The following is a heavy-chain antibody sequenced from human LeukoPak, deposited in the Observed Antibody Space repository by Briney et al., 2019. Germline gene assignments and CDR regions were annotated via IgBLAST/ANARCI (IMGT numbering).Heavy chain of an antibody. CDR1: VFTFSSYS. J-gene: IGHJ3*02. D-gene: IGHD3-22*01. V-gene: IGHV3-48*02. Sequence: GGSLRLSCAASVFTFSSYSMNRVRQAPGKGLEWVSYISSSSSTKYYADSVKGRFTISRDNANNSLYLQMNTLRDEDTAVYYCARDSGILMILVADAFDIWGQGRMVTVSS. CDR2: ISSSSSTK. CDR3: ARDSGILMILVADAFDI.